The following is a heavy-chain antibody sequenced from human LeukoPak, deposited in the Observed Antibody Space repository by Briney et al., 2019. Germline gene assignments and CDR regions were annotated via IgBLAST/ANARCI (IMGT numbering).Heavy chain of an antibody. CDR3: ARNVDTAMAFVDY. CDR1: GGTSSSYA. Sequence: SVKVSCKASGGTSSSYAISWVRQAPGQGLEWMGRIIPILGIANYAQKFQGRVTITADKSTSTAYTELSSLRSEDTAVYYCARNVDTAMAFVDYWGQGTLVTVSS. J-gene: IGHJ4*02. D-gene: IGHD5-18*01. CDR2: IIPILGIA. V-gene: IGHV1-69*04.